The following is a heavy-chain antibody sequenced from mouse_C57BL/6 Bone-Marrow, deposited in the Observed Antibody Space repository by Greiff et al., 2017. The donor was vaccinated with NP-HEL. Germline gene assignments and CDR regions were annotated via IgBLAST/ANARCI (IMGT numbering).Heavy chain of an antibody. J-gene: IGHJ4*01. V-gene: IGHV5-12*01. CDR2: ISNGGGST. CDR1: GFTFSDYY. Sequence: EVMLVESGGGLVQPGGSLKLSCAASGFTFSDYYMYWVRQTPEKRLEWVAYISNGGGSTYYPDTVKGRFTISRDNAKNTLYLQMSRLKSEDTAMYYCARRNWEGDYYAMDYWGQGTSVTVSS. CDR3: ARRNWEGDYYAMDY. D-gene: IGHD4-1*01.